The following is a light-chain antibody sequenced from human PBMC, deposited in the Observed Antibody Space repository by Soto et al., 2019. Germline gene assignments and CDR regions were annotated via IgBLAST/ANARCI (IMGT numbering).Light chain of an antibody. J-gene: IGKJ1*01. CDR1: QSVTSNY. Sequence: EIVLTQSPGTLSLSPGERATLPCRVSQSVTSNYIAWYQQKPGQAPRLLIYGASSRATGIPDRFSGSGSGTDLTLTISRLEPADFAVYYCQQYNNWPRTFGKGTKVDI. CDR3: QQYNNWPRT. V-gene: IGKV3-20*01. CDR2: GAS.